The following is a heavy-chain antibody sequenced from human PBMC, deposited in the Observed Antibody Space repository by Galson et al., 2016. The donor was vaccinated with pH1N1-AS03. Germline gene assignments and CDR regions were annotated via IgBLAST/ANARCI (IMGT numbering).Heavy chain of an antibody. D-gene: IGHD1-26*01. CDR3: AKDPASGEVWDILGALNWFDP. V-gene: IGHV3-30*18. J-gene: IGHJ5*02. CDR1: GFTFSSYG. Sequence: SLRLSCAASGFTFSSYGMHWVRQAPGKGLEWVAVISYDGSNKYYADSVKGRFTISRDNSKNTLYLQMSSLRAEDTAVHYCAKDPASGEVWDILGALNWFDPWGQGTLVTVSS. CDR2: ISYDGSNK.